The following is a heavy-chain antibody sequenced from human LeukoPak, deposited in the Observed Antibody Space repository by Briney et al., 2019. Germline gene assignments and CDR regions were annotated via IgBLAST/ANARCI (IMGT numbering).Heavy chain of an antibody. J-gene: IGHJ4*02. D-gene: IGHD3-22*01. CDR1: GITLSNYG. Sequence: GGSLRLSCTVSGITLSNYGMSWVRQAPGKGLEWVAGMSGSGGSTNYADSVKGRFTISRDNHKNILYLQMNSLRAEDTAVYFCAKRGVVIRVILVGFHKEANYFDSWGQGALVTVSS. V-gene: IGHV3-23*01. CDR3: AKRGVVIRVILVGFHKEANYFDS. CDR2: MSGSGGST.